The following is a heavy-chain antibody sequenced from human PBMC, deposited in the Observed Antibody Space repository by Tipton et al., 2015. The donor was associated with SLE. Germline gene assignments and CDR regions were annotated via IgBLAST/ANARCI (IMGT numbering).Heavy chain of an antibody. Sequence: TLSLTCTVSGGSISSYYWSWIRQPPGKGLEWIGYIYYSGSTNYNPPLKSRVTISVDTSKNQFSLKLSSVTAADTAVYYCASSSGGGAFDIWGQGTMVTVSS. V-gene: IGHV4-59*08. J-gene: IGHJ3*02. CDR3: ASSSGGGAFDI. CDR1: GGSISSYY. D-gene: IGHD2-15*01. CDR2: IYYSGST.